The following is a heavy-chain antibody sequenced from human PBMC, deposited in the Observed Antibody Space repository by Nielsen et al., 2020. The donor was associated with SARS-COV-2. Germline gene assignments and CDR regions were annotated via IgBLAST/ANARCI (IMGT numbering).Heavy chain of an antibody. D-gene: IGHD6-19*01. CDR3: ATRDYSTGWYSHDY. V-gene: IGHV3-23*01. CDR1: GFTFSSYM. CDR2: IGNSGAGT. J-gene: IGHJ4*02. Sequence: GGSLRLSCEASGFTFSSYMMTWVRQTAGKRLEWVASIGNSGAGTYHADSVKGRFTISRDNFKNTLYLEMKYLRAEDTAVYYCATRDYSTGWYSHDYWGQGTLVSVSS.